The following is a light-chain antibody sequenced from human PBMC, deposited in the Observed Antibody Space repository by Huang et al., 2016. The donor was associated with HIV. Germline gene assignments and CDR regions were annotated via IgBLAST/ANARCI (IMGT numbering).Light chain of an antibody. J-gene: IGKJ3*01. CDR3: QKYNSAPRT. Sequence: DIQMTQSPSSLSASVGDSVTISCRASQGIANHLAWYQKRPGKAPKLLIYAASALQSGVPSRFSGSGSGTEFTLTISSLQPEDVATYFCQKYNSAPRTFGPGTKVEIK. V-gene: IGKV1-27*01. CDR1: QGIANH. CDR2: AAS.